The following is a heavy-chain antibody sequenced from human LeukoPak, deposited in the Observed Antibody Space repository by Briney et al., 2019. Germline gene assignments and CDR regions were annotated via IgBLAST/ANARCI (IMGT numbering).Heavy chain of an antibody. Sequence: GGSLRLSCAASGFTFSSYWMSWVRQAPGKGVEWVSAINGGADNTHYADSVKGRFTISRNNFKSTLYLQMTSLRAEDTAVYYCAKGSGWYPDYWGQGTLVTVSS. V-gene: IGHV3-23*01. CDR2: INGGADNT. J-gene: IGHJ4*02. CDR3: AKGSGWYPDY. CDR1: GFTFSSYW. D-gene: IGHD6-19*01.